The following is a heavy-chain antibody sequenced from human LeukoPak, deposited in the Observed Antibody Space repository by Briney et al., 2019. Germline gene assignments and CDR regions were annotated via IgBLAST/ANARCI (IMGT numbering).Heavy chain of an antibody. V-gene: IGHV3-74*01. J-gene: IGHJ6*02. CDR3: ARDLNV. Sequence: GGSLRLSCAASGFTLGNYWMHWVRQARGKGLVWVSRVDGDGSHSTYADSVKGRCTISRDNAKNTLYLQMNSLRAEDTAVYYCARDLNVWGQGTTVTVSS. CDR2: VDGDGSHS. CDR1: GFTLGNYW.